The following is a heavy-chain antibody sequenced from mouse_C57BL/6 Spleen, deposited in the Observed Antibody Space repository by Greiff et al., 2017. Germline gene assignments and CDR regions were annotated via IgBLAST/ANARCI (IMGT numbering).Heavy chain of an antibody. CDR1: GYTFTSYW. D-gene: IGHD3-2*02. CDR3: ARGGDSSGLYYFDY. CDR2: INPSNGGT. J-gene: IGHJ2*01. Sequence: VQLQQPGTELVKPGASVKLSCKASGYTFTSYWMHWVKQRPGQGLEWIGNINPSNGGTNYNEKFKSKATLTVDKSSSTAYMLLSSLTSEDSAVYFCARGGDSSGLYYFDYWGQGTTLTVSS. V-gene: IGHV1-53*01.